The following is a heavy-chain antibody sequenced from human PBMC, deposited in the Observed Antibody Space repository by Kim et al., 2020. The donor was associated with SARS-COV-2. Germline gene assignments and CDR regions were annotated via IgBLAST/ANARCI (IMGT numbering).Heavy chain of an antibody. CDR3: AKTPSGDFWSGYYNAYYYYMDV. CDR1: GFTFSSYA. D-gene: IGHD3-3*01. V-gene: IGHV3-23*01. CDR2: ISGSGGST. Sequence: GGSLRLSCAASGFTFSSYAMSWVRQAPGKGLEWVSAISGSGGSTYYADSVKGRFTISRDNSKNTLYLQMNSLRAEDTAVYYCAKTPSGDFWSGYYNAYYYYMDVWGKGTTVTVSS. J-gene: IGHJ6*03.